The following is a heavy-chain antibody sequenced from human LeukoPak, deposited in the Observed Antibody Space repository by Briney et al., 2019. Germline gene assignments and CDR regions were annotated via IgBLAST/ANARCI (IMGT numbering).Heavy chain of an antibody. CDR1: GYTFTSYG. CDR2: MNPNSGNT. J-gene: IGHJ4*02. V-gene: IGHV1-8*02. Sequence: GASVKVSCKASGYTFTSYGISWVRQAPGQGLEWMGWMNPNSGNTGYAQKFQGRVTMTRNTPISTAYMELSGLRSEGTAVYYCARGRGLRYFDWLYASPGKYYFEYWGQGTLVTVSS. D-gene: IGHD3-9*01. CDR3: ARGRGLRYFDWLYASPGKYYFEY.